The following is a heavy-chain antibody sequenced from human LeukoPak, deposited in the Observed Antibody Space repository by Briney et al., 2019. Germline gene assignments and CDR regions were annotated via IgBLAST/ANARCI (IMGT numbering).Heavy chain of an antibody. D-gene: IGHD2-2*01. Sequence: SETLSLTCTVSGASISSYYRSWIRQPPGKGLEWIGYIYYRGSTNYNPSLKSRVTISVDTSKNQFSLKLSSVTAADTAVYFCARSNEDIVVVPAAMWGQGTLVTVSS. CDR1: GASISSYY. CDR3: ARSNEDIVVVPAAM. V-gene: IGHV4-59*01. J-gene: IGHJ4*02. CDR2: IYYRGST.